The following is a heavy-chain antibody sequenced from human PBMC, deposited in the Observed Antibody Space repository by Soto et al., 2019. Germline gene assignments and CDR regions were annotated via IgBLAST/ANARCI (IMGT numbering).Heavy chain of an antibody. Sequence: GGSLRLSCAASGFTFSSYAMHWVRQAPGKGLEWVALISYDGSDKDYADSVKGRFTISRDNSKNTLYLQMNSLRAEDTAVYYCAKEKISTSCCNWFDPWGQGTLVTVSS. D-gene: IGHD2-2*01. CDR3: AKEKISTSCCNWFDP. J-gene: IGHJ5*02. V-gene: IGHV3-30-3*01. CDR1: GFTFSSYA. CDR2: ISYDGSDK.